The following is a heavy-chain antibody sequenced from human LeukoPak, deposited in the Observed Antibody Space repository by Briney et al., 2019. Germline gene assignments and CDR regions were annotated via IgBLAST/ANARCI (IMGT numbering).Heavy chain of an antibody. V-gene: IGHV4-30-2*01. J-gene: IGHJ3*01. Sequence: SQTLSLTCAVSGGSISSGGYSWSWIRQPPGKGLEWIGYIYHSGSTYYNPSLKSRVTISVDRSKNQFSLKLSSVTAADTAVYYCARMYYYDSSGYPSVFWFDPWGQGTMVTVSS. D-gene: IGHD3-22*01. CDR3: ARMYYYDSSGYPSVFWFDP. CDR2: IYHSGST. CDR1: GGSISSGGYS.